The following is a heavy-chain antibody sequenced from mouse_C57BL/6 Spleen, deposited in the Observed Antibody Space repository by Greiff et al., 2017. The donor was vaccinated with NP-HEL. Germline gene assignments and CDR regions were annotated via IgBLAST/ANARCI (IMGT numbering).Heavy chain of an antibody. J-gene: IGHJ4*01. Sequence: DVQLQESGPGLVKPSQSLSLTCSVTGYSITSGYYWNWIRQFPGNQLEWMGYISYDGSNNYNPSLKNRISITRDTSKNQFFLKLNSVTTEDTATYYCASDNAMDYWGQGTSVTVSS. V-gene: IGHV3-6*01. CDR2: ISYDGSN. CDR1: GYSITSGYY. CDR3: ASDNAMDY.